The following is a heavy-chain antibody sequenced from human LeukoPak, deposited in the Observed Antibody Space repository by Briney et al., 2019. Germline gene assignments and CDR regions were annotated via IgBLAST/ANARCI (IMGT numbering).Heavy chain of an antibody. CDR2: ISGSGGST. D-gene: IGHD4-23*01. V-gene: IGHV3-23*01. J-gene: IGHJ4*02. CDR1: GFTFSTYA. CDR3: AKNSNSKPDN. Sequence: GGSLRLSCAASGFTFSTYAMSWVRQAPGKGLEWVSTISGSGGSTYYADSVKGRFTISRDNSKNTLYLQMNSMRADDTAVYYCAKNSNSKPDNWGQGTLVTVSS.